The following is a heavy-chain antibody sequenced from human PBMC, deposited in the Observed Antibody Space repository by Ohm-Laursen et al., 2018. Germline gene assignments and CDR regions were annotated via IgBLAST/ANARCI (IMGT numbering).Heavy chain of an antibody. J-gene: IGHJ3*02. V-gene: IGHV3-30*03. CDR3: ARDSSGYYRDAFDI. D-gene: IGHD3-22*01. Sequence: SLRLSCAASGFTFSSYGMHWVRQAPGKGLEWVAVISYDGSNKYYADSVKGRFTISRDNSKNTLYLQMNSLRAEDTAVYYCARDSSGYYRDAFDIWGQGTMVTVSS. CDR1: GFTFSSYG. CDR2: ISYDGSNK.